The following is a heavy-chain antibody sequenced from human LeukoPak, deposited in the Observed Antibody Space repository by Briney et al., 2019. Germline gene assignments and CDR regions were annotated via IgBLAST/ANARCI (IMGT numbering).Heavy chain of an antibody. D-gene: IGHD3-16*01. CDR3: ARGGENENWFDP. V-gene: IGHV4-34*01. Sequence: PSETLSLTCAVYGGSFSGYYRTWIRQPPGKGLEWIGEINHSGSTNYNASLKSRVTISVDTSKNQFSLRLSSVTAADTAVYYCARGGENENWFDPWGQGTLVTVSS. J-gene: IGHJ5*02. CDR1: GGSFSGYY. CDR2: INHSGST.